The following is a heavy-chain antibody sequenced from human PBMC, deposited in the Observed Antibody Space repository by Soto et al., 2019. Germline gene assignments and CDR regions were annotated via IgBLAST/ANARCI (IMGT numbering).Heavy chain of an antibody. D-gene: IGHD3-3*01. CDR3: ARVITIAPHGMDV. V-gene: IGHV1-69*12. CDR1: GGTFSSYA. J-gene: IGHJ6*02. CDR2: IIPIFCTA. Sequence: QVQLVQSGAEVKKPGSSVKVSCKASGGTFSSYAISWVRQAPGQGLEWMGGIIPIFCTANYAQKFQGRVTITADETTSTAAMEPSSLRSEDTAVYYCARVITIAPHGMDVWGQGTTVTVSS.